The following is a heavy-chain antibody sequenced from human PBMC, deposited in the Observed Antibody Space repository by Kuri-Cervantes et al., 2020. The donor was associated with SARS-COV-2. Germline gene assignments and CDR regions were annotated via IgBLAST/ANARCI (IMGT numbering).Heavy chain of an antibody. CDR3: ARDYDSSGHMLDY. V-gene: IGHV3-23*01. CDR1: GFTFSDSA. Sequence: GESLKIPLAASGFTFSDSAMNWVRQAPGKGLEWVSAISTSGAYTYYADSVKGRFTISRDNSKNTLYLQMNSLRAEDTAVYYCARDYDSSGHMLDYWGQGTLVT. D-gene: IGHD3-22*01. J-gene: IGHJ4*02. CDR2: ISTSGAYT.